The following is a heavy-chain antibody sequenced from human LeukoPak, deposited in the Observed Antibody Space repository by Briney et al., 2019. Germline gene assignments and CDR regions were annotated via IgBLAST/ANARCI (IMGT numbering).Heavy chain of an antibody. Sequence: GGSLRLSCAASGLTFSDHAMHWVRQAPGKGLEWVAVIWYDGSNKYYADSVKGRFTISRDNSKNTLYLQMNSLRAEDTAVYYCARASWGGSSWFNPNYWGQGTLVTVSS. CDR2: IWYDGSNK. CDR1: GLTFSDHA. J-gene: IGHJ4*02. CDR3: ARASWGGSSWFNPNY. V-gene: IGHV3-33*08. D-gene: IGHD6-13*01.